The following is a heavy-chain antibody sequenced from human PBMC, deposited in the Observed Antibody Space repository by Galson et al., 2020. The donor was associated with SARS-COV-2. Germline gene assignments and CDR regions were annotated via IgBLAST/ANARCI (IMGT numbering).Heavy chain of an antibody. CDR1: GFTFRRYA. J-gene: IGHJ4*02. Sequence: GESLKISCAASGFTFRRYAMNWVRQAPGKGLEWVSVIYSGGATYYADSVKGRFTISRDNSKNTLYLQMNSLRIDDTAVYYCTKDRFDYDSSGYDWGQGTLVTVSS. CDR3: TKDRFDYDSSGYD. D-gene: IGHD3-22*01. CDR2: IYSGGAT. V-gene: IGHV3-23*03.